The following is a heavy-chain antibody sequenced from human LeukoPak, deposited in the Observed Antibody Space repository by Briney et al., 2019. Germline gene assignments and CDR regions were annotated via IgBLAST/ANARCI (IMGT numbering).Heavy chain of an antibody. D-gene: IGHD3-16*01. CDR2: IIPIFGTA. V-gene: IGHV1-69*05. J-gene: IGHJ4*02. CDR1: GGTFSSYA. CDR3: ARDRSYDYVWGSLDFDY. Sequence: SVKVSCKASGGTFSSYAISWVRQAPGQGLEWMGGIIPIFGTANYAQKFQGRVTMTRDMSTSTVYMELSSLRSEDTAVYYCARDRSYDYVWGSLDFDYWGQGTLVTVSS.